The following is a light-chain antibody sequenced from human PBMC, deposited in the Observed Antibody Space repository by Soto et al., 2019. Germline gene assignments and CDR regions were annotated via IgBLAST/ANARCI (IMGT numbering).Light chain of an antibody. CDR2: DVS. CDR3: CSYAGSYSYV. J-gene: IGLJ1*01. V-gene: IGLV2-11*01. CDR1: NSDVGGYKY. Sequence: QSALTQLRSVSGSPGQSVTISCTGTNSDVGGYKYVSWYQQYPGKAPKLMIYDVSKRPSGVPDRFSGSKSVNTASLTISGLQAEDEADYFCCSYAGSYSYVFGNGTKVTVL.